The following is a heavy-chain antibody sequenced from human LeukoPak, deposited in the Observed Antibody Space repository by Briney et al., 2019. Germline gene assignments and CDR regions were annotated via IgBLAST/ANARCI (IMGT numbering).Heavy chain of an antibody. CDR2: IYHSGST. J-gene: IGHJ2*01. Sequence: SETLSLTCTVSGYSISSGYYWGWIRQPPGQGLEWIGSIYHSGSTYYNPSLKSRVTISVDTSKNQFSLKLSSVTAADTAVYYCARGRRFLEWLNLGARYWYFDLWGRGTLVTVSS. V-gene: IGHV4-38-2*02. D-gene: IGHD3-3*01. CDR1: GYSISSGYY. CDR3: ARGRRFLEWLNLGARYWYFDL.